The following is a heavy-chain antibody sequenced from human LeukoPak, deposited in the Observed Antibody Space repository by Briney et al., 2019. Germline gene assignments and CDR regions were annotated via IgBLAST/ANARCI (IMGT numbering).Heavy chain of an antibody. D-gene: IGHD1-14*01. V-gene: IGHV4-59*01. CDR3: ARESPHNHFDN. CDR2: IYYTGST. CDR1: GGSIRSYY. J-gene: IGHJ4*02. Sequence: KASETLSLTCTVSGGSIRSYYWNWIRQSSGKGLEWIGYIYYTGSTNYNSSLKSRVTISVDTSKNQFSLKLSSVTAADTAVCYCARESPHNHFDNWGQGTLVTVSS.